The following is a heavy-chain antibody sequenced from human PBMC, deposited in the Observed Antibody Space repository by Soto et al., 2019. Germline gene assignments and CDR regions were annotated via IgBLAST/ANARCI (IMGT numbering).Heavy chain of an antibody. Sequence: PSETLSLTCAVYGGSFSGYYWSWIRQPPGKGLEWIGEINHSGSTNYNPSLKSRVTISVDTSKNQFSLKLSSVTAADTAVYYCAREGKLRPRYYYMDVWGKGTTVTVSS. CDR1: GGSFSGYY. CDR3: AREGKLRPRYYYMDV. CDR2: INHSGST. J-gene: IGHJ6*03. V-gene: IGHV4-34*01. D-gene: IGHD3-10*01.